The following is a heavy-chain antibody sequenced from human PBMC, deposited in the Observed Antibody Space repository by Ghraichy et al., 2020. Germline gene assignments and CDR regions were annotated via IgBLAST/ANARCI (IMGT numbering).Heavy chain of an antibody. V-gene: IGHV4-39*02. CDR3: ARRGAAAGGGNEYFQD. CDR1: GGSVSSGSFY. J-gene: IGHJ1*01. Sequence: SQTLSLTCSVSGGSVSSGSFYWAWIRQPPGKGLEWIGSISYGGTTYYNPSLKSRVTISVDTCKNNFSLKLNSVTAADTAVYYCARRGAAAGGGNEYFQDWGQGTLVTVSS. CDR2: ISYGGTT. D-gene: IGHD6-13*01.